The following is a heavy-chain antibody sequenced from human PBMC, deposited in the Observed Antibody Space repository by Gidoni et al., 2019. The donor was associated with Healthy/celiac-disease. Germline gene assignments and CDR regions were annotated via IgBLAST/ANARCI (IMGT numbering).Heavy chain of an antibody. CDR3: ARGGEDIVVVVAATPRYFDY. CDR1: GGSFSGYY. Sequence: QVQLQQWGAGLLKPSETLSLTCAVYGGSFSGYYWSWIRQPPGKGLEWIGEINHSGSTNYNPSLKSRVTISVDTSKNQFSLKLSSVTAADTAVYYCARGGEDIVVVVAATPRYFDYWGQGTLVTVSS. D-gene: IGHD2-15*01. V-gene: IGHV4-34*01. J-gene: IGHJ4*02. CDR2: INHSGST.